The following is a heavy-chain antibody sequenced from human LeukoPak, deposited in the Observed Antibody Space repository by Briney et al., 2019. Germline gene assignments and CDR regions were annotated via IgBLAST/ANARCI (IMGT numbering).Heavy chain of an antibody. J-gene: IGHJ3*02. CDR1: GYTFTSHF. D-gene: IGHD3-22*01. Sequence: ASVKVSCKASGYTFTSHFMHWVRQAPGQGLEWMGIINPRGGSTSYTQKFQGRVTMTRDTSTSTVYMELSSLRSEDTAVYYCARVKSYYYDTSDKDAFDIWGQGTMVTVSS. CDR2: INPRGGST. V-gene: IGHV1-46*01. CDR3: ARVKSYYYDTSDKDAFDI.